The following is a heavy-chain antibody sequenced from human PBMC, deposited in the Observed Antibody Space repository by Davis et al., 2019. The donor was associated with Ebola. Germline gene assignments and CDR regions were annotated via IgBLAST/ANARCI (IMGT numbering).Heavy chain of an antibody. CDR1: GGSISSGDYY. CDR2: IYYSGST. J-gene: IGHJ6*02. CDR3: AREDGYHYYGMDV. V-gene: IGHV4-61*08. D-gene: IGHD3-22*01. Sequence: SETLSLTCTVSGGSISSGDYYWSWIRQPPGKGLEWIGYIYYSGSTNYNPSLKSRVTISVDTSKNQFSLKLSSVTAADTAVYYCAREDGYHYYGMDVWGQGTTVTVSS.